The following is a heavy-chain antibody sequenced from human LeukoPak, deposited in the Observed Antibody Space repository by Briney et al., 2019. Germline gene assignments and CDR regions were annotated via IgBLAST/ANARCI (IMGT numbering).Heavy chain of an antibody. CDR1: GYTLTGYY. Sequence: ASVKVSCKASGYTLTGYYMHWVRQAPRQGLEWMGWINPNSGDTNYAQKFQGRVTMTRDTSISTAYMELRSLRSDDTAVYYCARDRYQLLRRGHRWFDPWGQGTLVTVSS. J-gene: IGHJ5*02. V-gene: IGHV1-2*02. D-gene: IGHD2-2*01. CDR2: INPNSGDT. CDR3: ARDRYQLLRRGHRWFDP.